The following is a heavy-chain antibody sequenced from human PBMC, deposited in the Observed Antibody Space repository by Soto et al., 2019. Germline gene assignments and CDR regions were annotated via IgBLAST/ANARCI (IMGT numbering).Heavy chain of an antibody. CDR3: ASLRGYGDYELDY. D-gene: IGHD4-17*01. V-gene: IGHV4-59*08. Sequence: SEILSLTCPVSGGSISSYYWNWIRQPPGKGLEWIGYIYYSGSTNYNPSLKSRVTISVDTSKNQFSLKLSSVTAADTAVYYCASLRGYGDYELDYWGQGTLVNVSS. J-gene: IGHJ4*02. CDR1: GGSISSYY. CDR2: IYYSGST.